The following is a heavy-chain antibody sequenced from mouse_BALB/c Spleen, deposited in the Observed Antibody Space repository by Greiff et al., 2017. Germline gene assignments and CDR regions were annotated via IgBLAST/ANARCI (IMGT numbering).Heavy chain of an antibody. CDR1: GYAFSSSW. CDR2: IYPGDGDT. Sequence: VQLQQSGPELVKPGASVKISCKASGYAFSSSWMNWVKQRPGQGLEWIGRIYPGDGDTNYNGKFKGKATLTADKSSSTAYMQLSSLTSVDSAVYFCAREVRRGYYAMDYWGQGTSVTVSS. CDR3: AREVRRGYYAMDY. V-gene: IGHV1-82*01. D-gene: IGHD2-14*01. J-gene: IGHJ4*01.